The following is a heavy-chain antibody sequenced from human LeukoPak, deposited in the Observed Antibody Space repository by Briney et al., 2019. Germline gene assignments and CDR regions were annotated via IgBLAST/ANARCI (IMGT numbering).Heavy chain of an antibody. CDR3: AELGITMIGGV. D-gene: IGHD3-10*02. J-gene: IGHJ6*04. CDR1: GFTFSSYE. CDR2: ISSSGSTI. Sequence: GGSLRLSCAASGFTFSSYELNWVRQAPGKGLEWVSYISSSGSTIYYADSVKGRFTISRDNAKNSLYLQMNSLRAEDTAVYYCAELGITMIGGVWGKGTTVTISS. V-gene: IGHV3-48*03.